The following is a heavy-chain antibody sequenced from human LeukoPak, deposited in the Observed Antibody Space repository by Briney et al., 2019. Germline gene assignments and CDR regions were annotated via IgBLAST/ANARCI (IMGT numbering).Heavy chain of an antibody. CDR2: ISSNGGST. V-gene: IGHV3-64*01. D-gene: IGHD1-26*01. CDR1: GFTFSSYA. CDR3: ARVGSWDAFNI. J-gene: IGHJ3*02. Sequence: GGSLRLSCAASGFTFSSYAMHWVRLAPGKGPEYVSAISSNGGSTYYANSVKGRFTISRDNSKNTLYLQMGSLRAEDMAVYYCARVGSWDAFNIWGQGTMVTVSS.